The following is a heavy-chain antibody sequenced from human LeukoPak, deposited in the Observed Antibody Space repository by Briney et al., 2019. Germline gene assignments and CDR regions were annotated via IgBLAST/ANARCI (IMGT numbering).Heavy chain of an antibody. J-gene: IGHJ4*02. CDR3: AKANDFWSGVFDY. CDR2: ISGSGGST. D-gene: IGHD3-3*01. Sequence: GGSLRLSCAASGFTFSSYAMSWVRQAPGKGLEWVSAISGSGGSTYYADSVKGRFTISRDNSKNTLYLQMNSLRAEDTAVYYSAKANDFWSGVFDYRGQGTLVTVSS. V-gene: IGHV3-23*01. CDR1: GFTFSSYA.